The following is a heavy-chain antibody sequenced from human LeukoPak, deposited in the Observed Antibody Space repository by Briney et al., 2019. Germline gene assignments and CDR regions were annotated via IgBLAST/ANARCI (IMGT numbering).Heavy chain of an antibody. CDR3: ARDGVVAATPNNWFDP. V-gene: IGHV1-2*02. D-gene: IGHD2-15*01. CDR2: IYPNSGVT. CDR1: VYTFTGYY. J-gene: IGHJ5*02. Sequence: GASVRVSCTASVYTFTGYYVHWGRQAPGHGLEWVGWIYPNSGVTDYAQTFQGRVTMTRDTCIRTAYMELSRLQSDETAVYYCARDGVVAATPNNWFDPWSQGTLATAYS.